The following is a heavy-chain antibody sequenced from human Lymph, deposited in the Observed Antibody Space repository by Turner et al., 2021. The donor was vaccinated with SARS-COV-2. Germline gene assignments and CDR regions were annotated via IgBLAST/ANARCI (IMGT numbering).Heavy chain of an antibody. D-gene: IGHD7-27*01. CDR3: ARGTGAADY. CDR1: GFTFDDYG. J-gene: IGHJ4*02. V-gene: IGHV3-20*01. Sequence: EVQLVESGGGVVRPGGPLKLSCAASGFTFDDYGMSWVRQAPGRGLEWVSNINWNGGSTGYADSVKGRFTISRDNAKNSMYLQVNSLRAEDTALYHCARGTGAADYWGQGTLVTVSS. CDR2: INWNGGST.